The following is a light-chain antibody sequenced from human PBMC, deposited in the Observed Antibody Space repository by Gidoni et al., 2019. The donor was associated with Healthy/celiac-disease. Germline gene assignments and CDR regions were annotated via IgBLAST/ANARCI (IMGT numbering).Light chain of an antibody. CDR1: QSISSY. CDR2: AAS. J-gene: IGKJ1*01. CDR3: QQSYSTPRT. Sequence: DIQITQSPSSLSASVGDRVTITCRASQSISSYLNWYQQKPGKATKLLIYAASSLQSGVPSRFSGRGSGTDFTLTISSLQPEDFATYYCQQSYSTPRTFGQGTKVEIK. V-gene: IGKV1-39*01.